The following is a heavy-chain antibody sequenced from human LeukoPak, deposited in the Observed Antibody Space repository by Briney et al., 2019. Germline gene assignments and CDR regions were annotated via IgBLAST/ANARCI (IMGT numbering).Heavy chain of an antibody. Sequence: GGSMRLSCAASGSTVSSNYMSWVRQAPGKGLEWVSVMYSGGSTYYAGCVRGRFTISRDNSKNTLYLQMNSLRAEDTAVYYCARDREEEQWPGSFEYWGQGTLVTVSS. CDR3: ARDREEEQWPGSFEY. D-gene: IGHD6-19*01. J-gene: IGHJ4*02. CDR2: MYSGGST. V-gene: IGHV3-66*02. CDR1: GSTVSSNY.